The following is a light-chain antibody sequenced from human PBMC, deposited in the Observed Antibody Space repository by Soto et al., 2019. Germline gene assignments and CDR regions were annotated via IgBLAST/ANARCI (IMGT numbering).Light chain of an antibody. CDR3: QQRST. Sequence: EIVLTQSPATLSLSPGERATLSCRASQSVSSYLAWYQQKPGQAPRLLIYDASNRATDIPARFSGSGSGTDFTLTISSLEPEYFEFYYWQQRSTFGQGTKLEIK. CDR2: DAS. V-gene: IGKV3-11*01. CDR1: QSVSSY. J-gene: IGKJ2*01.